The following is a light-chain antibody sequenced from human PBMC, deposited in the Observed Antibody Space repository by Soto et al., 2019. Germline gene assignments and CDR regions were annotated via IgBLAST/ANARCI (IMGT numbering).Light chain of an antibody. CDR3: QQGYTSAIT. V-gene: IGKV1-39*01. CDR2: AAS. J-gene: IGKJ5*01. Sequence: DIQMTQSPSSLSASVGDRVTITCRASQSISSYLNWYQQKPGKAPKLLIYAASSLQSGVPSRFSGSVSGTDFTLTVNSLQPEDFATYYCQQGYTSAITFGQGTRLEIK. CDR1: QSISSY.